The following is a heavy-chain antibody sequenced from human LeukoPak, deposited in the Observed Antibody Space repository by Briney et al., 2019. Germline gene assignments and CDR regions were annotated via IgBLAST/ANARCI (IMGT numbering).Heavy chain of an antibody. CDR2: INGDT. CDR3: AKDVGEFCSSRNCYASDS. V-gene: IGHV1-2*02. J-gene: IGHJ4*02. Sequence: ASVKVSCKASGYTFTGYYIHWVRQAPGQGLEWMGWINGDTNYAQKFQGRVTMTRDTSISTAYMELSSLRSDDTAVYYCAKDVGEFCSSRNCYASDSWGQGTLVTVST. CDR1: GYTFTGYY. D-gene: IGHD2-2*01.